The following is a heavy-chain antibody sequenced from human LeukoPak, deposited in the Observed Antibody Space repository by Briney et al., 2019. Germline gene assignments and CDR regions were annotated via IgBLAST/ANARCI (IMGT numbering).Heavy chain of an antibody. V-gene: IGHV1-18*01. J-gene: IGHJ6*03. CDR3: ARWAQPYHYYYMDV. Sequence: ASVKVSCKASGYSFTDKYMHWVRQAPGQGLEWMGWISSYNGNTNYAQKLQGRVTMTTDTSTSTAYMELRSLRSDDTAVYYCARWAQPYHYYYMDVWGKGTTVTISS. CDR2: ISSYNGNT. CDR1: GYSFTDKY.